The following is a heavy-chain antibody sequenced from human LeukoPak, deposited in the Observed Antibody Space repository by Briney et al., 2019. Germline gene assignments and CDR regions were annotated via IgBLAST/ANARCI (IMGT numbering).Heavy chain of an antibody. D-gene: IGHD3-22*01. Sequence: SSETLSLTCAVYGGSFSGYYWSWIRQPPGKGLEWIGEINHSGSTNYNPSLKSRVTISVDTSKNQFSLKLSSVTAADTAVYYCARGSFGYYSRYYYYGMDVWGQETTVTVSS. J-gene: IGHJ6*02. CDR3: ARGSFGYYSRYYYYGMDV. CDR2: INHSGST. V-gene: IGHV4-34*01. CDR1: GGSFSGYY.